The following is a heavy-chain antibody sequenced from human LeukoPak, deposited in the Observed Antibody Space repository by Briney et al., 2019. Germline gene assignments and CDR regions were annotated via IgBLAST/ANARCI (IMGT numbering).Heavy chain of an antibody. CDR2: IKQDGSEK. V-gene: IGHV3-7*01. CDR3: ARDEYYYGSGTLN. Sequence: GGSLRLSCAASGFTFSSYWMSWVRQAPGKGLEWVANIKQDGSEKYYVDSVKGRFTNSRDNAKNSLYLQMNSLRAEDTAVYYCARDEYYYGSGTLNWGQGTLVTVSS. CDR1: GFTFSSYW. D-gene: IGHD3-10*01. J-gene: IGHJ4*02.